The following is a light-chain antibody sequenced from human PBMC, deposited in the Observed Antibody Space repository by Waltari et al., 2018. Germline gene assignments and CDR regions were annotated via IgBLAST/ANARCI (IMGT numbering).Light chain of an antibody. CDR1: SRDVGGAHS. J-gene: IGLJ2*01. CDR3: SSQSTKNGVI. Sequence: QSALTPPASVSVSSGQSITITCTGTSRDVGGAHSVAWYEDHPGQAPKVIIYDVNKRPSGVSDRFSGSKSGNTASLTISGLQAEDEATFYCSSQSTKNGVIFGGGTKVTVL. V-gene: IGLV2-14*03. CDR2: DVN.